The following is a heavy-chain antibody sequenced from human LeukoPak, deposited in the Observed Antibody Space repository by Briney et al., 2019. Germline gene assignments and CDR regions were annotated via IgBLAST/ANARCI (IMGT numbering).Heavy chain of an antibody. CDR3: ARAGDPEY. D-gene: IGHD3-10*01. J-gene: IGHJ4*02. V-gene: IGHV3-21*01. CDR2: ISGSTGTT. CDR1: GFTFSNYA. Sequence: PGGSLRLSCAASGFTFSNYAMSWVRQAPGKGLEWVSSISGSTGTTHYADSVKGRITISRDNAKNSLFLQMHSLRAVDTAVYYCARAGDPEYWGQGTLVTVSS.